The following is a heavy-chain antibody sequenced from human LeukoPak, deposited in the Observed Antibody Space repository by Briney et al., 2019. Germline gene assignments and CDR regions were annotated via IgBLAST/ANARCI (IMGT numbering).Heavy chain of an antibody. CDR3: ARGKVPAAIYPNWFDP. V-gene: IGHV7-4-1*02. CDR2: INTNTGNP. D-gene: IGHD2-2*01. J-gene: IGHJ5*02. CDR1: GYTFTGYA. Sequence: GASVKVSCKASGYTFTGYAMNWVRQAPGQGLEWMGWINTNTGNPTYAQGFTGRFVFSLDTSVSTAYLQISSLKAEDTAVYYCARGKVPAAIYPNWFDPWGQGTLVTVSS.